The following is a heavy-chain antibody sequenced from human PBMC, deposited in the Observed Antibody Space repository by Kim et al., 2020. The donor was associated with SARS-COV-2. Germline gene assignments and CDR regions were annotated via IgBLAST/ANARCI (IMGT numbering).Heavy chain of an antibody. V-gene: IGHV4-39*01. CDR1: GGSISSSSYY. CDR2: IYYSGST. J-gene: IGHJ6*03. CDR3: ARSSLGRYGFINYYYYMDV. D-gene: IGHD3-16*02. Sequence: SETLSLTCTVSGGSISSSSYYWGWIRQPPGKGLEWIGSIYYSGSTYYNPSLKSRVTISVDTSKNQSSLKLSSVTAADTAVYYCARSSLGRYGFINYYYYMDVWGKGTTVTVSS.